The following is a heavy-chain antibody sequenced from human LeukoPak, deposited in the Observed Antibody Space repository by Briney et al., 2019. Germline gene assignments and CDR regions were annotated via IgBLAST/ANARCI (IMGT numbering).Heavy chain of an antibody. V-gene: IGHV1-2*02. CDR3: ARGKTMVYCGGDCYRFDN. Sequence: ASVKVSCKASGYTFTGYYMHWVRQAPGQGLEWMGWINPNSGGTNYAQKFQGRVTMTRDTSISTAHMELSRLLSGDTAVYYCARGKTMVYCGGDCYRFDNWGQGTLVTVSS. CDR2: INPNSGGT. D-gene: IGHD2-21*02. CDR1: GYTFTGYY. J-gene: IGHJ4*02.